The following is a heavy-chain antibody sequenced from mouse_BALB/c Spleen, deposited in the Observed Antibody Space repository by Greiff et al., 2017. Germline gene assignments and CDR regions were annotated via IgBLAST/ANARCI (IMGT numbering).Heavy chain of an antibody. CDR1: GFSLTGYG. D-gene: IGHD1-1*01. CDR3: ARDYYGSSYPYYYAMDY. CDR2: IWGDGST. V-gene: IGHV2-6-7*01. J-gene: IGHJ4*01. Sequence: VRLVESGPGLVAPSQSLSITCTVSGFSLTGYGVNWVRQPPGKGLEWLGMIWGDGSTDYNSALKSRLSISKDNSKSQVFLKMNSLQTDDTARYYCARDYYGSSYPYYYAMDYWGQGTSVTVSS.